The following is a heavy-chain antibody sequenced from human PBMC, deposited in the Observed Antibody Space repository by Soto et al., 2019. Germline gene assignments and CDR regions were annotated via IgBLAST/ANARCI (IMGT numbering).Heavy chain of an antibody. J-gene: IGHJ3*02. CDR1: GFTFSSYA. CDR3: ARANYYDMSGIWGALDI. D-gene: IGHD3-22*01. CDR2: ISSNIRTI. Sequence: GGSPRLSCAASGFTFSSYAMNWVRQAPGKGLEWVAYISSNIRTIYYADSVKGRFTISRDNAKNSLYLQMNSLRDEDTAIYYCARANYYDMSGIWGALDIWGQGARVTVSS. V-gene: IGHV3-48*02.